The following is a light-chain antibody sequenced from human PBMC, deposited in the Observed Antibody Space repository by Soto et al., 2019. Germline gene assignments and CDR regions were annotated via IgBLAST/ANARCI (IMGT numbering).Light chain of an antibody. CDR2: DAS. CDR3: QQRSNWPPVFT. Sequence: EIVLTQSPATLSLSPGERATLSCRASQSVSSYLAWYQQKPGQAPRLLIYDASNRATGIPDRFSGSGSGTDFTLTISSLEPEDFAVYYCQQRSNWPPVFTFGHGTKVDIK. CDR1: QSVSSY. V-gene: IGKV3-11*01. J-gene: IGKJ3*01.